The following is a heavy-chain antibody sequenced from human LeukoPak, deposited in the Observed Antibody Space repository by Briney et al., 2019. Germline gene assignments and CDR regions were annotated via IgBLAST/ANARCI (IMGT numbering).Heavy chain of an antibody. CDR2: IYSDGNT. Sequence: PGGSLRLSCAASGFTVSRTYMSWVRQAPGKGLEWVSVIYSDGNTYYAASVKGRFTISRDNSKNTLYLQMNSLRPEDTAVYYCAGDSSGYSPLPYWGQGTLVTVSS. J-gene: IGHJ4*02. V-gene: IGHV3-66*02. D-gene: IGHD3-22*01. CDR3: AGDSSGYSPLPY. CDR1: GFTVSRTY.